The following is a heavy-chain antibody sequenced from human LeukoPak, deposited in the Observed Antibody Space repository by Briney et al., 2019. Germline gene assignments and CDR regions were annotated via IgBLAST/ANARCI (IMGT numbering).Heavy chain of an antibody. CDR3: ARSHYDYIVDY. D-gene: IGHD3-16*01. J-gene: IGHJ4*02. Sequence: ASVTVSCTASGYTFTVNYIHRVTQAPGNGFQRPGWHNPNSGGKIYQENFQGRNTITRDPAISTAYMELSRLRSDDTAVYYCARSHYDYIVDYCGQGTLVTVSS. CDR2: HNPNSGGK. V-gene: IGHV1-2*02. CDR1: GYTFTVNY.